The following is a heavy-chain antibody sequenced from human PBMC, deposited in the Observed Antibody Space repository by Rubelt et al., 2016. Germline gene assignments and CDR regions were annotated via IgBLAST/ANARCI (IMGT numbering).Heavy chain of an antibody. CDR1: GYTFTSYG. V-gene: IGHV1-18*01. CDR2: ISAGNGNT. J-gene: IGHJ4*02. D-gene: IGHD3-22*01. Sequence: QVQLVQSGAEVKKPGASVKVSCKASGYTFTSYGISWVRQAPGQGLEWMGWISAGNGNTKYSQKFQGRVTMTRDRSTSTVYMELSSLRSEDTAVYYCARVYDSSDTYYFDYWGQGTLVTVSS. CDR3: ARVYDSSDTYYFDY.